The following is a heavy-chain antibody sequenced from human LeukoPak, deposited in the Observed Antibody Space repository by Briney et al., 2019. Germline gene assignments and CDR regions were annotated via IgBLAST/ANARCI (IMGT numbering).Heavy chain of an antibody. V-gene: IGHV3-21*01. CDR1: GFTFSSYS. Sequence: PGGSLRLSCAASGFTFSSYSMNWVRQAPGKGLEWVSSISSSSSYIYYADSVKGRFTISRDNAKNSLYLQMNSLRAEDTAVYHCARGDRSGNYYGSGSPWGQGTLVTVSS. CDR2: ISSSSSYI. J-gene: IGHJ5*02. D-gene: IGHD3-10*01. CDR3: ARGDRSGNYYGSGSP.